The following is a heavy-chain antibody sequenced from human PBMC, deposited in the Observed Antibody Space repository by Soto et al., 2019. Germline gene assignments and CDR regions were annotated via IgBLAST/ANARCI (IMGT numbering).Heavy chain of an antibody. CDR1: GYTFTSYA. Sequence: QVQLVQSGAEVKKPGASVKVSCKASGYTFTSYAMHWVRQAPGQRLEWMGWINAGNGNTKYSQKFQGRVTITRDTSASTAYMELSSLRSEDTAVYYCARVRGIAAAGTNWFDPWGQGTLVTVS. CDR3: ARVRGIAAAGTNWFDP. V-gene: IGHV1-3*01. J-gene: IGHJ5*02. CDR2: INAGNGNT. D-gene: IGHD6-13*01.